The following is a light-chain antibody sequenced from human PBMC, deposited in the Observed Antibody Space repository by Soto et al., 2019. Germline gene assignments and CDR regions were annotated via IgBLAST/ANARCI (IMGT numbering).Light chain of an antibody. Sequence: EIVVAQNRSAQPRAGKESGSRCSRASQSVSSNLAWYQHKPGQAPRLLIYGASPRATGIPGRFSGSGSGTVITLACSRLQSEDFGVYSCQHYNKWPWKFGRGTKVDI. CDR1: QSVSSN. CDR2: GAS. V-gene: IGKV3-15*01. J-gene: IGKJ1*01. CDR3: QHYNKWPWK.